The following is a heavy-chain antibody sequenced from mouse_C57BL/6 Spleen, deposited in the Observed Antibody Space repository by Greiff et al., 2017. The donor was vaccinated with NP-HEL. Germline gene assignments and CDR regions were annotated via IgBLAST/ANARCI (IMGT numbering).Heavy chain of an antibody. J-gene: IGHJ4*01. CDR1: GYTFTSYD. CDR2: IYPRDGST. D-gene: IGHD1-1*01. CDR3: ARSGIYYYGSSYGYYAMDY. V-gene: IGHV1-85*01. Sequence: QVQLQQSGPELVKPGASVKLSCKASGYTFTSYDINWVKQRPGQGLEWIGWIYPRDGSTKYNEKFKGKATLTVDTSSSTAYMELHSLTSEDSAVYFCARSGIYYYGSSYGYYAMDYWGQGTSVTVSS.